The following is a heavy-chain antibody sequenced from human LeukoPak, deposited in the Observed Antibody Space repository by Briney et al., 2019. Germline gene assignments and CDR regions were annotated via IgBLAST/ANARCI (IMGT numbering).Heavy chain of an antibody. Sequence: VGSLRLSCAASEFTCSDYAMNRFRRAPGQGLEWVSGISGGGGSTYYADSVKGRFTISRDNSKNTLYLQMDSLRAEDTALYYCAKGSGINHYHWIDPWGQGTLVTVSS. J-gene: IGHJ5*02. CDR3: AKGSGINHYHWIDP. CDR2: ISGGGGST. V-gene: IGHV3-23*01. CDR1: EFTCSDYA. D-gene: IGHD1-14*01.